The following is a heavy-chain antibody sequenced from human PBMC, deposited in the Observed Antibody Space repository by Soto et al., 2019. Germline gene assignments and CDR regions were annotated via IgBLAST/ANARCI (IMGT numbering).Heavy chain of an antibody. CDR1: GFTFSHHS. Sequence: QVHLVQSGAEVTKPGASVQISCKASGFTFSHHSIHWVRQAPGQRLEWMGWINADNGYTKYSQKFQARVTITWDTSAKTAYMELSSLRSEDTAFYYRVRGKEAGVWFDPWGQGTLVTVSS. CDR2: INADNGYT. CDR3: VRGKEAGVWFDP. D-gene: IGHD1-26*01. V-gene: IGHV1-3*01. J-gene: IGHJ5*02.